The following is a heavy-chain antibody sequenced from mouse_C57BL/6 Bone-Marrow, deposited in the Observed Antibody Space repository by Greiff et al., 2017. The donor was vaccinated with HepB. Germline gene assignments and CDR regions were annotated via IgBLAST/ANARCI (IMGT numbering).Heavy chain of an antibody. V-gene: IGHV1-82*01. CDR2: IYPGDGDT. Sequence: QVQLQHSGPELVKPGASVKISCKASGYAFSSSWMNWVKQRPGKGLEWIGRIYPGDGDTNYNGKFKGKATLTADKSSSTAYMQLSSLTSEDSAVYFCAKILPWFAYWGQGTLVTVSA. CDR3: AKILPWFAY. J-gene: IGHJ3*01. CDR1: GYAFSSSW.